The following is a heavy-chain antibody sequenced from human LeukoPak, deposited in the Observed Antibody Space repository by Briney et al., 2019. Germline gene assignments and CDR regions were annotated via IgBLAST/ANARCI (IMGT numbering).Heavy chain of an antibody. Sequence: SETLSLTCTVSGGSISSSSYYWGWIRQPPGKGLEWIGSIYYSGSTYYNPSLKSRITISVDTSKNQFSLKLSSVTAADTAVYFCARRATGHTYGQYYFDSWGQGTLVTVSS. J-gene: IGHJ4*02. D-gene: IGHD5-18*01. CDR2: IYYSGST. CDR3: ARRATGHTYGQYYFDS. CDR1: GGSISSSSYY. V-gene: IGHV4-39*01.